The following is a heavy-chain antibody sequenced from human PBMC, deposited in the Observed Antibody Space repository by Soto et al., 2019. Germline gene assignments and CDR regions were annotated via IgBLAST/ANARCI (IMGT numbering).Heavy chain of an antibody. Sequence: SQTLSLTCTVSGGSISSSSYYWGWIRQPPGKGLEWIGSIYYSGSTYYNPSLKNRVTISVDTSKNQFSLKLSSVTAADTAVYYCARGPGGGIYFDYWGQGTLVTVSS. V-gene: IGHV4-39*07. CDR2: IYYSGST. J-gene: IGHJ4*02. CDR3: ARGPGGGIYFDY. D-gene: IGHD1-26*01. CDR1: GGSISSSSYY.